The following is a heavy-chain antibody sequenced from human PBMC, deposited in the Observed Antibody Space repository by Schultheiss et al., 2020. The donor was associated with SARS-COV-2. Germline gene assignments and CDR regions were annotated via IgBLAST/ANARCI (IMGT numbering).Heavy chain of an antibody. J-gene: IGHJ6*02. V-gene: IGHV4-4*07. D-gene: IGHD3-3*01. CDR2: IYTSGST. CDR3: ARGRLRFLEGSTYYGMDV. Sequence: SETLSLTCTVSGGSISSYYWSWIRQPPGKGLEWIGRIYTSGSTNYNPSLKSRVTMSVDTSKNQFSLKLSSVTAGDTAVYYCARGRLRFLEGSTYYGMDVWGQGTTVTVSS. CDR1: GGSISSYY.